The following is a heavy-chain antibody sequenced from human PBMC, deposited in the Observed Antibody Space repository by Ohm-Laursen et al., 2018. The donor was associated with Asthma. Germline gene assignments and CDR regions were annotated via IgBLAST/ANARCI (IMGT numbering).Heavy chain of an antibody. D-gene: IGHD1-26*01. CDR3: ASSYSGSSSVIYGMDV. J-gene: IGHJ6*02. CDR1: GGTFSSYA. CDR2: IIPIFGTA. Sequence: GASVKVSCKASGGTFSSYAISWVRQAPGQGLEWMGGIIPIFGTANYAQKFQGRVTITADESTSTAYMELSSLRSEDTAVYYCASSYSGSSSVIYGMDVWGQGTTVTVSS. V-gene: IGHV1-69*13.